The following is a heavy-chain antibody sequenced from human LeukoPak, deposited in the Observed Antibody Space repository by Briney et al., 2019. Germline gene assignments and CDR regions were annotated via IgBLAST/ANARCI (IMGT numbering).Heavy chain of an antibody. CDR3: ARRRDYDFDY. CDR1: GYTFTAYY. V-gene: IGHV1-2*02. CDR2: INPNSGDT. Sequence: ASVKVSCKTSGYTFTAYYMHWVRQAPGQGLDWMGWINPNSGDTNYAQDFQGRVTMTRDTSISTAYMELSRLTYDDTAVYYCARRRDYDFDYWGQGTLVTVSS. J-gene: IGHJ4*02. D-gene: IGHD3-22*01.